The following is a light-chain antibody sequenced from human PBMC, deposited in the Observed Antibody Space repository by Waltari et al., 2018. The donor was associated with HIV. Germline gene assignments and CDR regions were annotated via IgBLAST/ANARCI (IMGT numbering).Light chain of an antibody. Sequence: DIVMTQSPLSLPVTPGEPASISCSSSQRLRHSNGYNYLDWYLQKPGQSPQLLIYLGSNRASGVPDRFSGSGSGTDFTLKISRVEAEDVGVYYCMQALQTPKTFGQGTKVEIK. CDR1: QRLRHSNGYNY. V-gene: IGKV2-28*01. CDR2: LGS. J-gene: IGKJ1*01. CDR3: MQALQTPKT.